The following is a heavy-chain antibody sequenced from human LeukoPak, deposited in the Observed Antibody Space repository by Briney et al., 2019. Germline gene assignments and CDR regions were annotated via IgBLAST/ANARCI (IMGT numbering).Heavy chain of an antibody. CDR2: LHHTGRN. V-gene: IGHV4-39*01. CDR1: GDSITSSSHY. Sequence: SETLSLACTVSGDSITSSSHYWGWIRQPPGKRLEWIGSLHHTGRNYSNAALKSRVTISMDTAKSQFSLKLNSVTAADSGVYYCVAEMTASAAFDIWGQGTMVAVSS. D-gene: IGHD2-21*02. CDR3: VAEMTASAAFDI. J-gene: IGHJ3*02.